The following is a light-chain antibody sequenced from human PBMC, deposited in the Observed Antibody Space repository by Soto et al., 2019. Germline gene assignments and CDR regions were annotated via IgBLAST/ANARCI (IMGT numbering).Light chain of an antibody. Sequence: DTALTQSPATLYLSPGERATLSCRATQSVTRSLAWYQLKPGQAPRLLMSDASSRATGIPVSFSGSGSVTDFTLTISSLEPEDFAVYYCQQRSNWPPTFGQGTKVEIK. V-gene: IGKV3-11*01. CDR1: QSVTRS. J-gene: IGKJ1*01. CDR3: QQRSNWPPT. CDR2: DAS.